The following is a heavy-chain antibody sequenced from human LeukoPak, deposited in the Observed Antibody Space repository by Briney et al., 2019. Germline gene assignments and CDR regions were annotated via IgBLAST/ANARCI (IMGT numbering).Heavy chain of an antibody. CDR3: ARVAWSAQLGADY. D-gene: IGHD3-3*01. V-gene: IGHV4-30-4*08. J-gene: IGHJ4*02. Sequence: SETLSLTCTVSGGSISSGDYYWSWIRQPPGKSLEWIGYIYYSGSTYYNPSLKSRVTISVDTSKNQFSLKLSSVTAADTAVYYCARVAWSAQLGADYWGQGTLVTVSS. CDR2: IYYSGST. CDR1: GGSISSGDYY.